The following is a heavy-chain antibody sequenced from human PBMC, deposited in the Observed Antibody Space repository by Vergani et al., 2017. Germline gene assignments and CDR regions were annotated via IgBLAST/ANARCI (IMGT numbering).Heavy chain of an antibody. CDR1: GGSISGVSYY. CDR3: ARDYGTRADY. V-gene: IGHV4-61*02. J-gene: IGHJ4*02. D-gene: IGHD4-17*01. Sequence: QVQLQESGPGLVKPSQSLSLTCTVSGGSISGVSYYLSWVRQPAGKGLEWIGRIYYSGRTDYNPSLESRVTISVDTSKNQFSLKVNFVTAADTAVYYCARDYGTRADYWGQGTLVTVSS. CDR2: IYYSGRT.